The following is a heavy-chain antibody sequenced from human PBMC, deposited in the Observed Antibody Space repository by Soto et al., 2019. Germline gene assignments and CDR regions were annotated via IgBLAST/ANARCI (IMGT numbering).Heavy chain of an antibody. CDR2: IYYSGST. CDR3: ARRYGPGFDY. V-gene: IGHV4-59*08. Sequence: QVQLQESAPGLVKPSETLSLTYTVSGGSISSYYWSWIRQPPGKGLEWIGYIYYSGSTNYNPSLKSRVTISVDTSKNQFSLKLSSVTAADTAVYYCARRYGPGFDYWGQGTLVTVSS. CDR1: GGSISSYY. J-gene: IGHJ4*02. D-gene: IGHD4-17*01.